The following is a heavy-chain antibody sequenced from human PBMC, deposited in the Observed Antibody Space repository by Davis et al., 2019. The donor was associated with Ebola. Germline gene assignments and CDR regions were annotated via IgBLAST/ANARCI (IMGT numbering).Heavy chain of an antibody. CDR2: ISWNSGSI. J-gene: IGHJ4*02. V-gene: IGHV3-9*01. D-gene: IGHD2-8*01. CDR3: ARVTSNGNFAN. Sequence: LKISCAASGFTFDDYAMHWVRQAPGKGLEWVSGISWNSGSIVYADSVKGRFTISRDNAKNSLSLQMNSLRAEDTAVYYCARVTSNGNFANWGQGTLVSVSS. CDR1: GFTFDDYA.